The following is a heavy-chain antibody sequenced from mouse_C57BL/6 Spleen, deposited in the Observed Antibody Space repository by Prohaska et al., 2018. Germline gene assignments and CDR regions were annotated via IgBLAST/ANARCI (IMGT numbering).Heavy chain of an antibody. CDR2: IYPSCGST. V-gene: IGHV1-55*01. CDR3: ARGGGLMDY. Sequence: QVQLQQPGAELVKPGASVKMSCKASGYTFTSYWITWVKQRPGQVHEWIGIIYPSCGSTNYNEKFKSKATLTVDTSASTAYMQLSSLTSEDSAVYYCARGGGLMDYWGQGTSVTVSS. J-gene: IGHJ4*01. D-gene: IGHD3-1*01. CDR1: GYTFTSYW.